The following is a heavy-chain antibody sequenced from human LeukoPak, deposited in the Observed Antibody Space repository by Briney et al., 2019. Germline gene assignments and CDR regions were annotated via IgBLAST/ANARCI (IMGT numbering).Heavy chain of an antibody. D-gene: IGHD5-18*01. CDR3: ASLYSYGSRSRYYYYYYMDV. CDR1: GFTFDDYG. V-gene: IGHV3-20*04. CDR2: INWNGGST. J-gene: IGHJ6*03. Sequence: GGSLRLSCAASGFTFDDYGMSWVRQAPGKGLEWVSGINWNGGSTGYADSVKGRFTISRDNAKNSLYLQMNSLRAEDTALYYCASLYSYGSRSRYYYYYYMDVWGKGTTVTVSS.